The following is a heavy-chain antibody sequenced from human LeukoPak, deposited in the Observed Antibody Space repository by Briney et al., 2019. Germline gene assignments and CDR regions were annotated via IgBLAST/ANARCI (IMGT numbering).Heavy chain of an antibody. D-gene: IGHD6-13*01. CDR2: MAYDGSNE. Sequence: WGSLRLSCEASGFTFSSYGMHWVRQAPGKGLEWVAVMAYDGSNEYYADSVKGRFTISRDNSKNTLYLQMNSLRTEDTAVYYCAKDRSSSWSFDYWGQGTLVTVSS. J-gene: IGHJ4*02. V-gene: IGHV3-30*18. CDR1: GFTFSSYG. CDR3: AKDRSSSWSFDY.